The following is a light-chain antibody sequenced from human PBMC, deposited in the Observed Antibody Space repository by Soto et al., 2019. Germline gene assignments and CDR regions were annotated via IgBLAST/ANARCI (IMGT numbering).Light chain of an antibody. Sequence: EIVLTQSPGTLSLSPGERATLSCRASQSVSSSYLAWYRQNPGQAPRLLMYGTSNRATGIPARFSGSGSGTDFTLTISSLEPEDFAVYYCQQRSNWPWTFGQGTKVEIK. V-gene: IGKV3D-20*02. CDR1: QSVSSSY. CDR2: GTS. CDR3: QQRSNWPWT. J-gene: IGKJ1*01.